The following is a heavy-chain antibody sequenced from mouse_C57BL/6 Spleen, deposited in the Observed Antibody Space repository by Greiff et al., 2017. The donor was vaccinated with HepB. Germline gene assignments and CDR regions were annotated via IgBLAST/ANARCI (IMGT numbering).Heavy chain of an antibody. J-gene: IGHJ2*01. CDR2: ISSGGSYT. D-gene: IGHD2-3*01. CDR1: GFTFSSYG. Sequence: DVKLVESGGDLVKPGGSLKLSCAASGFTFSSYGMSWVRQTPDKRLEWVATISSGGSYTYYPDSVKGRFTISRDNAKNTLYLQMSSLKSEDTAMYYCARLIYDGYYGDYWGQGTTLTVSS. CDR3: ARLIYDGYYGDY. V-gene: IGHV5-6*02.